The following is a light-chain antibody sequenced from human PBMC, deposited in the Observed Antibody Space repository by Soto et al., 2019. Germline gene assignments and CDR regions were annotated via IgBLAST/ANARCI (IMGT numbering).Light chain of an antibody. Sequence: EIVLTQSPGTLSLSPGERATLSCRASQSVSSSYLAWYQQKPGQAPRLLIYGASSRATDIPDRFIGYGSGTDFTLTISGLEPEDFAVYYCQQYNNWPRTFGQGTKVDIK. J-gene: IGKJ1*01. CDR2: GAS. CDR1: QSVSSSY. CDR3: QQYNNWPRT. V-gene: IGKV3-20*01.